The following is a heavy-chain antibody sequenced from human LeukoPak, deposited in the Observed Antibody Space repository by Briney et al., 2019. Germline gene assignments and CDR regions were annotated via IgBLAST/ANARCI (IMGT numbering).Heavy chain of an antibody. D-gene: IGHD6-19*01. V-gene: IGHV3-48*01. CDR3: AKDREIAVSED. Sequence: PGGSLRLSCAASGFTFSGYSMNWVRQAPGKGLEWVLYISSSSSTIYYADSVKGRFTISRDNAKNTLYLQMNSLRAEDTAVYYCAKDREIAVSEDWGQGTLVTVSS. CDR1: GFTFSGYS. CDR2: ISSSSSTI. J-gene: IGHJ4*02.